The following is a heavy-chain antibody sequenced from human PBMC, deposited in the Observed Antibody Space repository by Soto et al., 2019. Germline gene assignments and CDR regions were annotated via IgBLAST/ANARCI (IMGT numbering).Heavy chain of an antibody. J-gene: IGHJ6*02. CDR1: GYTFTGYY. CDR3: ARDRRGYSGYDHSYYYGMDV. V-gene: IGHV1-2*04. Sequence: ASVKVSCKASGYTFTGYYMHWVRQAPGQGLEWMGWINPNSGGTNYAQKFQGWVTMTRDTSISTAYMELSRLRSDDTAVYYCARDRRGYSGYDHSYYYGMDVWG. D-gene: IGHD5-12*01. CDR2: INPNSGGT.